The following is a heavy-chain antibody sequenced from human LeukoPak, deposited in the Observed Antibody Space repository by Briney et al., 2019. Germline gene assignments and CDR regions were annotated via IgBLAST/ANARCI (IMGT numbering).Heavy chain of an antibody. CDR2: IYPGDSDT. D-gene: IGHD3-22*01. V-gene: IGHV5-51*01. CDR1: GYRFTSYW. Sequence: GESLKISCKASGYRFTSYWIGWVRQMPGKGLEWMGIIYPGDSDTTYSPSFQGQVTISADKSISTAYLQWSSLKASDTAMYCARQRPGYYDSSGYHYLPPDFDYWGQGTLVTVSS. CDR3: ARQRPGYYDSSGYHYLPPDFDY. J-gene: IGHJ4*02.